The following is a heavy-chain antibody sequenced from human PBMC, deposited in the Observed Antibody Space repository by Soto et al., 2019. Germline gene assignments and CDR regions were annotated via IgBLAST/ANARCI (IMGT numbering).Heavy chain of an antibody. Sequence: GASVKVSCKASGYTFTSYGISWVRQAPGQGLEWMGWISAYNGNTNYAQKLQGRVTMTTDTSTSTAYMELRSRRSDDTAVYYCARAGENYGSGTFSPHLRYYFHSWGQGTLVTVSS. CDR1: GYTFTSYG. V-gene: IGHV1-18*01. D-gene: IGHD3-10*01. J-gene: IGHJ4*02. CDR3: ARAGENYGSGTFSPHLRYYFHS. CDR2: ISAYNGNT.